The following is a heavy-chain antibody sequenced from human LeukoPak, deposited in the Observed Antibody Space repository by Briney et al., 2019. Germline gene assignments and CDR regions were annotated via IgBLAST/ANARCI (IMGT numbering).Heavy chain of an antibody. D-gene: IGHD6-19*01. J-gene: IGHJ4*02. Sequence: PGGSLRLSCAASGFTFSNAWMSWVRQAPGKGLERVGRIRRKTDGGTADYAAPVKGRFTISRDDSKNTLYLQMNSLKTEDTAVYYCTTVHASGCPGNYWGQGTLVTVSS. CDR3: TTVHASGCPGNY. V-gene: IGHV3-15*01. CDR1: GFTFSNAW. CDR2: IRRKTDGGTA.